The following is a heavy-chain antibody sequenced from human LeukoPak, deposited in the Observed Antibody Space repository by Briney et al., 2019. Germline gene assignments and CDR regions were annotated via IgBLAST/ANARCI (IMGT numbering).Heavy chain of an antibody. CDR1: GFIFSRYG. J-gene: IGHJ4*02. D-gene: IGHD6-19*01. V-gene: IGHV3-23*01. Sequence: GGSLRLSCAASGFIFSRYGMSWVRQAPGKGLEWVSAISGSGGSTYYADSVKGRFTISRDNSKNTLYLQMNSLRAEDTAVYYCAKGAVAGLVSYFDYWGQGTLVTVSS. CDR2: ISGSGGST. CDR3: AKGAVAGLVSYFDY.